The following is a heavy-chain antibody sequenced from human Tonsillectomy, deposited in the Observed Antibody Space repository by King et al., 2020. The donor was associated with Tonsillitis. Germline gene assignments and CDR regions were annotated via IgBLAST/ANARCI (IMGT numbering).Heavy chain of an antibody. CDR2: INPSGGST. V-gene: IGHV1-46*01. Sequence: VQLVQSGAEVKKPGASVKVSCKASGYTFTSYYMHWVRQAPGQGLEWMGIINPSGGSTSYAQKFQGRVTMTRDTSTSTVYMELSRLRSEDTAVYYCARGTFSTRPPLGPYYWGQGTLVTVSS. CDR1: GYTFTSYY. J-gene: IGHJ4*02. D-gene: IGHD2-2*01. CDR3: ARGTFSTRPPLGPYY.